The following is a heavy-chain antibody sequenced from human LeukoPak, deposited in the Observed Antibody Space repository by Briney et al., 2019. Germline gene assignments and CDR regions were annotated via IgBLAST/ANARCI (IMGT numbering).Heavy chain of an antibody. D-gene: IGHD2-15*01. Sequence: GESLKISCKGSGYSFTSYWIGWVRQMPGKGLEWMGIIYPGDSDTRYSPSFQGQVTISADKSISAAYLQWSSLKASDTAMYYCARDSNYCSGGSCYDYWGQGTLVTVSS. CDR2: IYPGDSDT. V-gene: IGHV5-51*01. CDR1: GYSFTSYW. J-gene: IGHJ4*02. CDR3: ARDSNYCSGGSCYDY.